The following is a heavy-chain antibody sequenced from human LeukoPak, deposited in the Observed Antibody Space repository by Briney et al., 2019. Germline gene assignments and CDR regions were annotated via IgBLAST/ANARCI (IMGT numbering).Heavy chain of an antibody. CDR1: GFTFSSYG. CDR2: IWFDGSNK. J-gene: IGHJ3*01. CDR3: ARDRSYGIWGAPGYAFDV. V-gene: IGHV3-33*01. Sequence: GGSLRLSCTVSGFTFSSYGMHWVRQAPGKELEWVAVIWFDGSNKYYADSVQGRFTISRDNSKNTLYLQMNSLRVEDTAVYYCARDRSYGIWGAPGYAFDVWGQGTLGIVSS. D-gene: IGHD1-26*01.